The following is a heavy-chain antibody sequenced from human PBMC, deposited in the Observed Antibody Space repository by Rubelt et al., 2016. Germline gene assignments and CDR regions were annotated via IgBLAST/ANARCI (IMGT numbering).Heavy chain of an antibody. J-gene: IGHJ4*02. CDR2: VYPGDSDT. CDR3: ARPHDGYNCGYFDY. CDR1: GYSFTSYW. D-gene: IGHD5-24*01. Sequence: EVQLVQSGAEVKKPGESLKISCKGSGYSFTSYWIGWVRQMPGKGLAWMGIVYPGDSDTSYRPSFQGQGTISADKSISTAYLQWSSLKASDTAMYYCARPHDGYNCGYFDYWGQGTLVTVSS. V-gene: IGHV5-51*01.